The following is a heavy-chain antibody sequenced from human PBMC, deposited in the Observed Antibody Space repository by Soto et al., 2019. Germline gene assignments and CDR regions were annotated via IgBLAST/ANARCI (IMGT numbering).Heavy chain of an antibody. CDR1: GAPFSGHW. D-gene: IGHD2-15*01. J-gene: IGHJ4*02. CDR2: IKSKKDVGTI. Sequence: EVQLVESGGGLVEPGGSLRLTCAVSGAPFSGHWMSWVRQAPGKGLEWVARIKSKKDVGTIEYAAPVKGRLTISRDDARNTLYLQMNSLKTEDTAIYYCTAETYCGGGSCPEYWGQGTLVTVSS. V-gene: IGHV3-15*01. CDR3: TAETYCGGGSCPEY.